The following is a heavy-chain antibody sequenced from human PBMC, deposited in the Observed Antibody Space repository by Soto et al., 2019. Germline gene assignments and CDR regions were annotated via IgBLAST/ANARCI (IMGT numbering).Heavy chain of an antibody. CDR2: IYWDDDK. Sequence: SGPTMVNHTQALTLTCTFSGISLSTSGVGVGWIRQPPGKALEWLALIYWDDDKRYSPSLKSRLTISKDTSKNQVVLTMTNMDPLDAATYYCAHYDFWSGYYTGYFDYWGQGTLVTVSS. CDR1: GISLSTSGVG. J-gene: IGHJ4*02. V-gene: IGHV2-5*02. D-gene: IGHD3-3*01. CDR3: AHYDFWSGYYTGYFDY.